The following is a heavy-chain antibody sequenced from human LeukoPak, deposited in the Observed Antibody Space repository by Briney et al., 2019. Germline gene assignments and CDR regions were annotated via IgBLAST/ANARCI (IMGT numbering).Heavy chain of an antibody. D-gene: IGHD5-12*01. CDR1: GGSISNYF. V-gene: IGHV4-4*07. CDR2: IHSTGRS. J-gene: IGHJ4*02. Sequence: SETLSLTCTVSGGSISNYFWSWVRQPAGKGLEWIGRIHSTGRSDYNPSLKSRITMSVDTSKNQFSLKLSSVTAADTAAYYCARDGPRSGYDLGHFDNLGQGTLVTASS. CDR3: ARDGPRSGYDLGHFDN.